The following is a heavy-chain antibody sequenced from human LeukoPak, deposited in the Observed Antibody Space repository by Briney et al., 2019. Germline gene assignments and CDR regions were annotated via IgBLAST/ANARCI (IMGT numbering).Heavy chain of an antibody. Sequence: ASVKVSCKASGDTFTSYGITWVRQAPGQGLEWMGGISTYNGNTNDAQKFLGRVTLTTDTSSTTAYLELRSLRPDDTAVYFCVRGAPYCDKSACASPGHHWGQGTLVTVSS. V-gene: IGHV1-18*01. D-gene: IGHD2-21*01. CDR3: VRGAPYCDKSACASPGHH. J-gene: IGHJ4*02. CDR1: GDTFTSYG. CDR2: ISTYNGNT.